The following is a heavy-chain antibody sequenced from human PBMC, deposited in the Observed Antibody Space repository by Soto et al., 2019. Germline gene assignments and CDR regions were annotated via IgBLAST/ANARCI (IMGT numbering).Heavy chain of an antibody. CDR2: IYYSGST. J-gene: IGHJ4*02. D-gene: IGHD6-19*01. Sequence: SETLCLTYTVSGCSIGGYYWSWIRQPPGKGLEWIGYIYYSGSTNYNPSLKSRVTISVDTSKNQFSLKLSSVTAADTAVYYCARGGLRKRIAVAGTSLWGQGTLVTVSS. CDR3: ARGGLRKRIAVAGTSL. V-gene: IGHV4-59*01. CDR1: GCSIGGYY.